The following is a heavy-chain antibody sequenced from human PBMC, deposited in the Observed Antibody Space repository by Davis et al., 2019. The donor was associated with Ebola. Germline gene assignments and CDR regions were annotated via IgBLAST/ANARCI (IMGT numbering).Heavy chain of an antibody. CDR3: ARGSVKMDS. CDR2: INHSGIS. J-gene: IGHJ4*02. CDR1: GGPFSAYY. V-gene: IGHV4-34*01. Sequence: PSETLSLTCAVLGGPFSAYYWTYIGQSPGMGLGWIGEINHSGISSYNPALKTRVRMSVDPSTNQFSLMLRSVPAADTAVYYCARGSVKMDSWGQGILVTVSS. D-gene: IGHD3-22*01.